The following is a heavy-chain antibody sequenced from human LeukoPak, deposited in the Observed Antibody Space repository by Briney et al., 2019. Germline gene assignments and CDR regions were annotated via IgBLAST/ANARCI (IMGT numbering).Heavy chain of an antibody. D-gene: IGHD1-26*01. J-gene: IGHJ6*02. CDR1: GYTFTSYG. Sequence: ASVKVSCKASGYTFTSYGISWVRQAPGQGLEWMGWISAYNGNINYAQKLQGRVTMTTDTSTSTAYMELRSLRSDDTAVYYCAREGGIVGATYYYYGMDVWGQGTTVTVSS. V-gene: IGHV1-18*01. CDR2: ISAYNGNI. CDR3: AREGGIVGATYYYYGMDV.